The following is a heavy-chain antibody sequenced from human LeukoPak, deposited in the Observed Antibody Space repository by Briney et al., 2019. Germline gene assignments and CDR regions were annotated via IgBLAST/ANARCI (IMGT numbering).Heavy chain of an antibody. Sequence: AGGSLRLSCAASGFTFSSYNINWVRQAPGKGLEWVSSISGSSDYIFYADSVKGRFTISRDNAKNSLYLQMNSLRAEDTAVYYCAKSYDSSGYYFGNRYFDYWGQGTLVTVSS. CDR3: AKSYDSSGYYFGNRYFDY. J-gene: IGHJ4*02. CDR1: GFTFSSYN. D-gene: IGHD3-22*01. V-gene: IGHV3-21*04. CDR2: ISGSSDYI.